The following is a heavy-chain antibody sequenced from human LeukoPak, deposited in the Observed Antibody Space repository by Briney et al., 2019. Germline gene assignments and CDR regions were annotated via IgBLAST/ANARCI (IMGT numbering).Heavy chain of an antibody. CDR3: AGLSGYDPYYFDY. CDR1: AYTYTGYY. Sequence: GASVKVSCKPSAYTYTGYYMHWVRQPPGQGLEWMGWINPNSGGTNYAQKFQGRVTMTRDTSISTAYMELSRLTSDDTAVYYCAGLSGYDPYYFDYWGQGTLVAVSS. D-gene: IGHD5-12*01. J-gene: IGHJ4*02. CDR2: INPNSGGT. V-gene: IGHV1-2*02.